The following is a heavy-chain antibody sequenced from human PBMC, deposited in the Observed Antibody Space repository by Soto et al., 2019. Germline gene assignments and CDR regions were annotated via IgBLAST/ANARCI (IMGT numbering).Heavy chain of an antibody. Sequence: QVQLQESGPGLVKPSQTLSLTCTVSGGSISSGGYYWSWIRQHPGKVLEWIGYIYYSGSTYYNPSLKSRVTISVDTSKNQFSLKLSSVTAADTAVYYCAREVRGSSSPSFFDYWGQGTLVTVSS. CDR2: IYYSGST. J-gene: IGHJ4*02. CDR3: AREVRGSSSPSFFDY. D-gene: IGHD6-6*01. V-gene: IGHV4-31*03. CDR1: GGSISSGGYY.